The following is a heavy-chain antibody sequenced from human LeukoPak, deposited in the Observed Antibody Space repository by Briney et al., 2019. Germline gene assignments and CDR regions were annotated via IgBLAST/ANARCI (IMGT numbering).Heavy chain of an antibody. V-gene: IGHV3-30-3*01. J-gene: IGHJ6*02. CDR1: GFTFSSYA. D-gene: IGHD3-10*01. CDR2: ISYDGSNK. CDR3: ARDRGPMDV. Sequence: GGSLRLSCAASGFTFSSYATHWVRQAPGKGLEWVAVISYDGSNKYYADSVKGRFTISRDNSKNTLYLQMNSLRAEDTAVYYCARDRGPMDVWGQGTTVTVSS.